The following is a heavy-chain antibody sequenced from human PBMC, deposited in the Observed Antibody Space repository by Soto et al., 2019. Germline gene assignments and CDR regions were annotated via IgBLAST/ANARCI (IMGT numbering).Heavy chain of an antibody. J-gene: IGHJ4*02. Sequence: QVQLVQSGAELKKPGSSVQVSCKASVGTFSSYSINWVRQAPGQGLEWMGEIITIFGTANYAQKLQGRVTLAAHEPTSTADMELTRQITEVTAVYYCARHGGSPSGGIDYWGQATVVTVSS. CDR2: IITIFGTA. V-gene: IGHV1-69*01. D-gene: IGHD1-26*01. CDR3: ARHGGSPSGGIDY. CDR1: VGTFSSYS.